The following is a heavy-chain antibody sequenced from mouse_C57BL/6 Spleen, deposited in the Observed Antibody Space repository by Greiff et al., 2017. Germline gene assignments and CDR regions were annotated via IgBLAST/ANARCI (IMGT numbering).Heavy chain of an antibody. CDR1: GYTFTSYW. CDR3: ARYLRIGGSSYFDY. Sequence: VQLQQPGAELVMPGASVKLSCKASGYTFTSYWMHWVKQRPGQGLEWIGEIDPSDSYTNYNQKFKGKSTLTVDKSSSTAYMQLSSLTSEDSAVYYCARYLRIGGSSYFDYWGQGTTLTVSS. V-gene: IGHV1-69*01. CDR2: IDPSDSYT. J-gene: IGHJ2*01. D-gene: IGHD1-1*01.